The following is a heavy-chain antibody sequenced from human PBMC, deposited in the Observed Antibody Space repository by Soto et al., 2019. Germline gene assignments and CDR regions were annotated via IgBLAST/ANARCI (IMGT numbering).Heavy chain of an antibody. V-gene: IGHV1-18*01. J-gene: IGHJ5*02. CDR2: ISAYNGNT. Sequence: SVKVSCKASGYTFTSYGISWVRQAPGQGLEWMGWISAYNGNTNYAQKLQGRVTMTTDTSTSTAYMELRSLRSDDTAVYYCARALIVVVPAAMEWFDPWGQGTLVTVSS. CDR1: GYTFTSYG. D-gene: IGHD2-2*01. CDR3: ARALIVVVPAAMEWFDP.